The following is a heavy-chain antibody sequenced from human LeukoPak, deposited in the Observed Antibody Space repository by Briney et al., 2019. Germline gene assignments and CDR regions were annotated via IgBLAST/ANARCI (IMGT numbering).Heavy chain of an antibody. Sequence: PGGSLRLSCAASGFTFSSYAMHWVRQAPGKGLEWVAVISYDGSNKYYADSVKGRFTISRDNSKNTLYLQMNSLRAEDTAVYYCAARGCTNGVCYTVGYYYYYMDVWGKGTTVTVSS. CDR3: AARGCTNGVCYTVGYYYYYMDV. J-gene: IGHJ6*03. V-gene: IGHV3-30*04. CDR1: GFTFSSYA. CDR2: ISYDGSNK. D-gene: IGHD2-8*01.